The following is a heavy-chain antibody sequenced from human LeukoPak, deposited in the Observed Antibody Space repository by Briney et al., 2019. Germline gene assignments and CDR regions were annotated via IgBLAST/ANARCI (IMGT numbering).Heavy chain of an antibody. V-gene: IGHV1-69*04. D-gene: IGHD3-9*01. CDR1: GGTFISYA. Sequence: AASVKVSCKASGGTFISYAISWVRQAPGQGLEWMGRIIPIFGIANYAQKFQGRVTITADKSTSTAYMELSSLRSEDTAVYYCARALALRYFDWPGGWFDPWGQGTLVTVSS. CDR2: IIPIFGIA. J-gene: IGHJ5*02. CDR3: ARALALRYFDWPGGWFDP.